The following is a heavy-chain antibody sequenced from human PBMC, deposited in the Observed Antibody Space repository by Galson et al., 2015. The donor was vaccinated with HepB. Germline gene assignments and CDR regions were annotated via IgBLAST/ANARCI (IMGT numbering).Heavy chain of an antibody. D-gene: IGHD2-15*01. CDR1: GYSFTSYW. Sequence: QSGAEVKKPGESLRISCKGSGYSFTSYWISWVRQMPGKGLEWMGRIDPSDSYTNYSPSFQGHVTISADKSISTAYLQWSSLKASDTAMYYCAVAYCSGGSCYYYYGMDVWGQGTTVTVSS. J-gene: IGHJ6*02. V-gene: IGHV5-10-1*01. CDR2: IDPSDSYT. CDR3: AVAYCSGGSCYYYYGMDV.